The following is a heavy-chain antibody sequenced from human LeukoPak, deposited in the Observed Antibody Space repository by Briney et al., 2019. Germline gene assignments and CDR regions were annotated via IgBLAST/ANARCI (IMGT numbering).Heavy chain of an antibody. CDR3: AKDSGHPYYNYFIDS. CDR1: GFTFSNFA. D-gene: IGHD3-10*01. V-gene: IGHV3-23*01. Sequence: GGSLRLSCAASGFTFSNFAMNWVRQAPGKGLEWVSTIMDTGLGTYYSDSVKGRFTISRDSSKNTLFLQMNSLRAEDTAVYYCAKDSGHPYYNYFIDSWGQGILVTVSS. CDR2: IMDTGLGT. J-gene: IGHJ4*02.